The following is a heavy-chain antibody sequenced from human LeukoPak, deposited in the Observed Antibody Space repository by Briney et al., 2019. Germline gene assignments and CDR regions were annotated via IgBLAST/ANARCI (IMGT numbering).Heavy chain of an antibody. D-gene: IGHD2-8*01. Sequence: GASVKVSCKASGYTFTSYYMHWVRQAPGQGLEWMGIINPSGGSTSYAQKFQGRVTMTRDTSTSTVYTELSSLRSEDTAVYYCARVKQDIVLMVYAIGYYGMDVWGQGTTVTVSS. CDR2: INPSGGST. J-gene: IGHJ6*02. CDR3: ARVKQDIVLMVYAIGYYGMDV. CDR1: GYTFTSYY. V-gene: IGHV1-46*01.